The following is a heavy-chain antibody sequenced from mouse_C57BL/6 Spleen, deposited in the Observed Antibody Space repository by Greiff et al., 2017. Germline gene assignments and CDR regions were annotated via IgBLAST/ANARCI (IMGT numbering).Heavy chain of an antibody. CDR2: INPSNGGT. CDR1: GYTFTSYW. CDR3: ARYVWGNHYFDY. V-gene: IGHV1-53*01. J-gene: IGHJ2*01. Sequence: QVQLKQPGTELVKPGASVKLSCKASGYTFTSYWMHWVKQRPGQGLEWIGNINPSNGGTNYNEKFKSKATLTVDKSSSTAYMQLSSLTSEDSAVYYCARYVWGNHYFDYWGQGTTLTVSS. D-gene: IGHD2-1*01.